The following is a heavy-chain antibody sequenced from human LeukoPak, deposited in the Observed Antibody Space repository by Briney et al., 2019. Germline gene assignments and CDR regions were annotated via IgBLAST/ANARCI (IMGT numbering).Heavy chain of an antibody. V-gene: IGHV4-59*08. D-gene: IGHD3-3*01. J-gene: IGHJ3*01. Sequence: SETLSLTCTVSGVPISNYYWNWLRQAPGKGLEWIGNVYYSGNTNYNPSLKSRVSISLDTSRNQFFLNLSSVTAADTAVYYCARSFGSKNAFDVWGQGTVVTVS. CDR1: GVPISNYY. CDR2: VYYSGNT. CDR3: ARSFGSKNAFDV.